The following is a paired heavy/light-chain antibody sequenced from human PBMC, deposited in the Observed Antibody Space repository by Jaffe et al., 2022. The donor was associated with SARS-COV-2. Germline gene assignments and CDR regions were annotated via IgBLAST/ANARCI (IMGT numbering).Heavy chain of an antibody. V-gene: IGHV1-46*01. J-gene: IGHJ5*02. CDR2: INPIGGGT. Sequence: QVQLVQSGAEVKKPGASVKVSCKTSGYSFTSYYMHWVRQAPGQGLEWMGIINPIGGGTSYAQKFQGRVTMTSDTSTSTVYMELSSLRSEDTAVYYCAREIRVGKNWFDPWGQGTLVTVSS. D-gene: IGHD1-26*01. CDR1: GYSFTSYY. CDR3: AREIRVGKNWFDP.
Light chain of an antibody. CDR1: QSIGSF. Sequence: DIQMTQSPSSLSASVGDRVTITCRASQSIGSFLNWYQQKRGKAPKILIYAASSLQSGVPSRFSGSGSGTDFTLTISSLQPEDFGTYYCQQSYSTPYTFGQGTKLEIK. J-gene: IGKJ2*01. V-gene: IGKV1-39*01. CDR3: QQSYSTPYT. CDR2: AAS.